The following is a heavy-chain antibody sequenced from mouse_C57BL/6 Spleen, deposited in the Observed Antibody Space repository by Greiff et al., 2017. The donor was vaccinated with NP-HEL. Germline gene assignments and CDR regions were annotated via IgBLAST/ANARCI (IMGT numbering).Heavy chain of an antibody. CDR1: GYTFTSYW. Sequence: QVQLQQPGAELVMPGASVKLSCKASGYTFTSYWMHWVKQRPGQGLEWIGEIDPSDSYTNYNQKFKGKSTLTVDKSSSTAYMQLSSLTSEDSAVYYCARRNGYDEYFDVWGTGTTVTVSS. V-gene: IGHV1-69*01. J-gene: IGHJ1*03. CDR2: IDPSDSYT. CDR3: ARRNGYDEYFDV. D-gene: IGHD2-2*01.